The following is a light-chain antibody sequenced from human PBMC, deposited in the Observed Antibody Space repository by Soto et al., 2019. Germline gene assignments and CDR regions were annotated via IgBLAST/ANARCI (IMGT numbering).Light chain of an antibody. CDR3: QQYHSDPIT. Sequence: DIVMTQSPDSLAVSLGERATINCKSSQSVLYSSNNKNYLAWYQQKPGQPPKLLIYWASTRESGVPDRFSGSGSGTDFTLTITSLQAEDVAVYYCQQYHSDPITFGQGHDWRL. V-gene: IGKV4-1*01. J-gene: IGKJ5*01. CDR2: WAS. CDR1: QSVLYSSNNKNY.